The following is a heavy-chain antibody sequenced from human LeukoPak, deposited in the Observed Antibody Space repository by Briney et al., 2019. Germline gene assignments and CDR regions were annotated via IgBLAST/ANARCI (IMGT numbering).Heavy chain of an antibody. Sequence: VGSLRLSRAASGVILSNYAMNWVRQAPGRGVEGVSSDAGGGYSAYYEVSVKVRSTISRDNSQNTLYLHMSSMTSGDMAIYYCAKSYRDYDPSTGLGSFDLWGQGTMVTVSS. CDR3: AKSYRDYDPSTGLGSFDL. CDR2: DAGGGYSA. D-gene: IGHD3-9*01. V-gene: IGHV3-23*05. J-gene: IGHJ3*01. CDR1: GVILSNYA.